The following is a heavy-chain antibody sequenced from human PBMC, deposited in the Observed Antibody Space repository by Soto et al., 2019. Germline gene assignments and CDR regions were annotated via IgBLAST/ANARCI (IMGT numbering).Heavy chain of an antibody. D-gene: IGHD3-16*01. Sequence: PSETLSLTCAVSGGSISSGGYSWSWIRQPPGKGLEWIGYIYHSGSTYYNPSLKSRVTISVDRSKNQFSLKLSSVTAADTAVYYCARGTSGVLTVGPGEAFDIWGQGTMVTVSS. CDR3: ARGTSGVLTVGPGEAFDI. J-gene: IGHJ3*02. V-gene: IGHV4-30-2*01. CDR2: IYHSGST. CDR1: GGSISSGGYS.